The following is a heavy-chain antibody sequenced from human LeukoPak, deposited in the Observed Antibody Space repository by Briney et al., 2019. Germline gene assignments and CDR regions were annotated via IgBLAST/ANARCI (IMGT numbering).Heavy chain of an antibody. D-gene: IGHD3-10*01. CDR1: GLTVSSNY. J-gene: IGHJ6*03. CDR3: ASGSGSYRTPYYYMDV. Sequence: GGSLRLSCAASGLTVSSNYMSWVRQAPGKGLEWVSVIYSGGSTYYADSVKGRFTISRDNSKNTLYLQMNSLRAEDTAVYYCASGSGSYRTPYYYMDVWGPGTTVTVSS. V-gene: IGHV3-53*01. CDR2: IYSGGST.